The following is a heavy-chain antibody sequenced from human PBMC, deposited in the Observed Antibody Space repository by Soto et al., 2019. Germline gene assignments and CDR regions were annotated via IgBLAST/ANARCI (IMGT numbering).Heavy chain of an antibody. CDR1: GFTFSSYD. J-gene: IGHJ3*02. D-gene: IGHD5-18*01. CDR3: ARGDTASAFDI. Sequence: GGSLRLSCAASGFTFSSYDMHWVRQATGKGLEWVSAIGTAGDTYYPGSVKGRFTISRENAKNSLYLQMNSLRAEDTAVYYCARGDTASAFDIWGQGTMVTVSS. V-gene: IGHV3-13*01. CDR2: IGTAGDT.